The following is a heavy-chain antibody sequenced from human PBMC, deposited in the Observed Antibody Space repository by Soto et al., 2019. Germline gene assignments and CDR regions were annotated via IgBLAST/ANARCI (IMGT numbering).Heavy chain of an antibody. Sequence: EVQLVESGGCLVQPGGSLRLSCAASGFTFSSYSMNWVRQAPGKGLEWVSDISSSSSTIYYADSVKGRFTISRDNSKNSLYLQMNSLRDEDTAVYYCARDLYSSGWYSAFDIWGQGTMVTVSS. CDR3: ARDLYSSGWYSAFDI. CDR1: GFTFSSYS. J-gene: IGHJ3*02. V-gene: IGHV3-48*02. D-gene: IGHD6-19*01. CDR2: ISSSSSTI.